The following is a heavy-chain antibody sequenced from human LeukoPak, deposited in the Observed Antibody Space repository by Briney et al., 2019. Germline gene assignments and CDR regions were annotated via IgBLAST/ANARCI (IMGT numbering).Heavy chain of an antibody. D-gene: IGHD2-2*01. CDR1: GASINKYY. Sequence: SETLSLTCTVSGASINKYYWNWVRQPPGKGLEWIGYLFYSGSTRYNPSLKSRVTISGDTSNNQFSLRLTSLTAADTAVYYCARNAGTKDYYYGMDVWGQGTTVIVSS. CDR2: LFYSGST. V-gene: IGHV4-59*08. J-gene: IGHJ6*02. CDR3: ARNAGTKDYYYGMDV.